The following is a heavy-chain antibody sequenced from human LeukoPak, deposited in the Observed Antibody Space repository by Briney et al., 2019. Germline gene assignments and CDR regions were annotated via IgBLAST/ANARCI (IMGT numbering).Heavy chain of an antibody. CDR1: GGSISSYY. J-gene: IGHJ5*02. D-gene: IGHD1-14*01. CDR2: IYYSGST. CDR3: ARVRGRSGNWFDP. Sequence: SETLSLTCTVSGGSISSYYWGWIRQPPGKGLEWIGYIYYSGSTNYNPSLKSRVTISVDTSKNQFSLKLSSVTAADTAVYYCARVRGRSGNWFDPWGQGTLVTVSS. V-gene: IGHV4-59*01.